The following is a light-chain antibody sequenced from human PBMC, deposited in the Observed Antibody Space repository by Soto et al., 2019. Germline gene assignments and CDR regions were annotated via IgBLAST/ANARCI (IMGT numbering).Light chain of an antibody. CDR2: DAS. CDR1: QSVSSY. V-gene: IGKV3-11*01. CDR3: QRRSDW. J-gene: IGKJ1*01. Sequence: EIVLTQSPATLSLSPGERATLSCRASQSVSSYLAWYQQKPGQAPRLLIYDASNRATGIPARFSGSGSGTDFTLTISSLEPEDFAVYYCQRRSDWFGQGTKVDIK.